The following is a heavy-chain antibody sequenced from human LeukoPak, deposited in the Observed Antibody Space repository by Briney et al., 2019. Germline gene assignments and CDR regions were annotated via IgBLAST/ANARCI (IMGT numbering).Heavy chain of an antibody. D-gene: IGHD6-19*01. Sequence: SETLSLTCTVSGGSISSGGYYWSWTRQHPGKGLERIGYIYYSGSTYYNPSLKSRVTISVDTSKNQFSLKLSSVTAADTAVYYCARVGYSSGADYWGQGTLVTVSS. CDR3: ARVGYSSGADY. J-gene: IGHJ4*02. V-gene: IGHV4-31*03. CDR2: IYYSGST. CDR1: GGSISSGGYY.